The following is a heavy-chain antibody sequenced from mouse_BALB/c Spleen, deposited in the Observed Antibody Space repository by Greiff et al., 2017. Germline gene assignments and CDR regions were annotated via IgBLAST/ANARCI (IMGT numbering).Heavy chain of an antibody. D-gene: IGHD3-3*01. J-gene: IGHJ1*01. CDR3: TRRGDGYFDV. CDR1: GYTFTSYW. V-gene: IGHV1-87*01. CDR2: IYPGDGDT. Sequence: VQLQQSGAELARPGASVKLSCKASGYTFTSYWMQWVKQRPGQGLEWIGAIYPGDGDTRYTQKFKGKATLTAVTSTSTAYMELSSLTNEDSAVYYCTRRGDGYFDVWGAGTTVTVSS.